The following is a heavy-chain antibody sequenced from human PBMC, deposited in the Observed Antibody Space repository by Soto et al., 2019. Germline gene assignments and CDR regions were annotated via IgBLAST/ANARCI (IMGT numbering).Heavy chain of an antibody. J-gene: IGHJ4*02. CDR1: GFSFGKYA. Sequence: PXGSLRVAGAASGFSFGKYARIWVRPGPGKGLDWVSGILGSGGTYHADSVKGRFTISKDNSKNTLYLQMNSLRAEDTAVYYCAKDAVYGDGLWLPEYWGQGNLVTVSS. V-gene: IGHV3-23*01. CDR3: AKDAVYGDGLWLPEY. D-gene: IGHD2-21*02. CDR2: ILGSGGT.